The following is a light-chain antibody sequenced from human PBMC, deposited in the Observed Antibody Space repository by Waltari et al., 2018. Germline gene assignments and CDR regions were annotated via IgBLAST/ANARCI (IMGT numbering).Light chain of an antibody. CDR2: DAS. CDR3: HQRLIWPYT. J-gene: IGKJ2*01. Sequence: EIVLTQSPATLSLSPGERATLSCRASQGVGSYLAWYQQKPGQAPRLLIYDASNRATGIPARFSGSGSGTDFTFTISSLESEDFVVYYCHQRLIWPYTFGQGTKLEIK. CDR1: QGVGSY. V-gene: IGKV3-11*01.